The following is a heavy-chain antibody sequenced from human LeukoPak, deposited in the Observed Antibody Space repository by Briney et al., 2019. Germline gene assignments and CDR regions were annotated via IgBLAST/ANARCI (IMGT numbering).Heavy chain of an antibody. V-gene: IGHV4-59*11. CDR1: GGSISPHY. D-gene: IGHD3-22*01. Sequence: SETLSLTCTVSGGSISPHYWSWIRQVPGKGLEWIGYIYYKGSTNYNPSLKSRVTISVDTSKNQFSLRLSSVTTADTAVYYCAREARHYYENPKNDYWGQGTLVTVSS. CDR2: IYYKGST. CDR3: AREARHYYENPKNDY. J-gene: IGHJ4*02.